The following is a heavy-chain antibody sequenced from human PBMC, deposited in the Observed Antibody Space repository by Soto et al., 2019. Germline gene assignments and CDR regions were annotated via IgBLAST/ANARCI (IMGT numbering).Heavy chain of an antibody. CDR2: IRSKAYGGTT. CDR3: TRVRAKPPYYYYYGMDV. J-gene: IGHJ6*02. V-gene: IGHV3-49*04. CDR1: GIIFSNTW. Sequence: GGSLRLSCTASGIIFSNTWINWVRQAPGKGLEWVGFIRSKAYGGTTEYAASVKGRFTISRDDSKSIAYLQMNSLKTEDAAVYYCTRVRAKPPYYYYYGMDVWGQGTTVTVSS.